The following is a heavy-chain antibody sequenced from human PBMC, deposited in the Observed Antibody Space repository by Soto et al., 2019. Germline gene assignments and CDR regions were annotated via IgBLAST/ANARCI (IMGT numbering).Heavy chain of an antibody. V-gene: IGHV2-5*02. D-gene: IGHD4-17*01. Sequence: QITLKESGPTLVKPTQTLTLTCTFSGFSLTTSGVGVGWIRQPPGKALERTALIYWDDDKRYSPSLKSRLTITKDTSKNQVVLTITNLHPANTATYFCAHITTTVTWCFDPWGQGTLFTFSS. CDR3: AHITTTVTWCFDP. J-gene: IGHJ5*02. CDR2: IYWDDDK. CDR1: GFSLTTSGVG.